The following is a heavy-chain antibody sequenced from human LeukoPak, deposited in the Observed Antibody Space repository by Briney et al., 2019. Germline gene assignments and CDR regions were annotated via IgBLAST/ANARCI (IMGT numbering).Heavy chain of an antibody. CDR2: INHSGST. CDR3: ATLDLRVVPAALREYYFDY. J-gene: IGHJ4*02. CDR1: GGSISSGDYY. V-gene: IGHV4-39*07. Sequence: PSETLSLTCTVSGGSISSGDYYWSWIRQPPGKGLEWIGEINHSGSTNYNPSLKSRVTISVDTSKNQFSLKLSSVTAADTAVYYCATLDLRVVPAALREYYFDYWGQGTLVTVPS. D-gene: IGHD2-2*01.